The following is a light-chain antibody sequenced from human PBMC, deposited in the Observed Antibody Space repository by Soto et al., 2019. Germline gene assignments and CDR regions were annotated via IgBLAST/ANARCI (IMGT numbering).Light chain of an antibody. V-gene: IGKV3-20*01. CDR1: QSVTSSY. J-gene: IGKJ1*01. Sequence: EIVLTQAPGTLSLSPGERATLSCSASQSVTSSYLAWYQQRPGQAPRLLIYGASYMATGITDRFRGSGSGTHFTLTIRRLEPEDFAVYYCKQYGSSPDTFGQGTKVEIK. CDR3: KQYGSSPDT. CDR2: GAS.